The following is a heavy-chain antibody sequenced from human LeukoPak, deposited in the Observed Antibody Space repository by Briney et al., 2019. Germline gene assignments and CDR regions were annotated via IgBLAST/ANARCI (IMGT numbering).Heavy chain of an antibody. V-gene: IGHV3-30*04. D-gene: IGHD6-19*01. Sequence: GGSLRLSCAASGFTFSSYAMHWVRQAPGKGLEWVAVISYDGSNKYYADSVKGRFTISRDNSKNTLYLRMNSLRAEDTAAYYCASAPGYSSGWSSLAPSDYWGQGTLVTVSS. CDR2: ISYDGSNK. CDR1: GFTFSSYA. CDR3: ASAPGYSSGWSSLAPSDY. J-gene: IGHJ4*02.